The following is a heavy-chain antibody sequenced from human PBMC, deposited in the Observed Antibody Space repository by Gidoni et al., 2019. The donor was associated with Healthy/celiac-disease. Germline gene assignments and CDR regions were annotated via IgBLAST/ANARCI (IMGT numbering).Heavy chain of an antibody. D-gene: IGHD3-3*01. Sequence: QVQLVESGGGVVQPGRSLRLYCAASVFTFSSYAMHWVRQAPGKGLEWVAVISYDGSNKYYADSVKGRFTISRDNSKNTLYLQMNSLRAEDTAVYYCARDYDFWSGYGYYYGMDVWGQGTTVTVSS. CDR2: ISYDGSNK. V-gene: IGHV3-30-3*01. CDR1: VFTFSSYA. J-gene: IGHJ6*02. CDR3: ARDYDFWSGYGYYYGMDV.